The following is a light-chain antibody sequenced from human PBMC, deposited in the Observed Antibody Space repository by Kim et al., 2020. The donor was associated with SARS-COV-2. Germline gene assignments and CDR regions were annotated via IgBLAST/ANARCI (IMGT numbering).Light chain of an antibody. Sequence: EIVLTQSPATLSLSPGDRATLSCRASQSVTTHLAWYQQKPGQAPRLLIQDTSHRAAGIPDRFSGRGSGTDFILTISSLEPEDFAVYYCQQRSNWELSFGGGTKVDIK. CDR2: DTS. V-gene: IGKV3-11*01. J-gene: IGKJ4*01. CDR1: QSVTTH. CDR3: QQRSNWELS.